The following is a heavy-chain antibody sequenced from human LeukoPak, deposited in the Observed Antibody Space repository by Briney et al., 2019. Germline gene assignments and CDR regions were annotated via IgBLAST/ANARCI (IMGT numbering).Heavy chain of an antibody. CDR1: GYSISSGYY. V-gene: IGHV4-38-2*01. CDR2: IYHSGST. D-gene: IGHD4-17*01. CDR3: ARHVYHPVTTVWAFDI. J-gene: IGHJ3*02. Sequence: SETLSLTCAVSGYSISSGYYWGWIRQPPGKGLEWIGSIYHSGSTYYNPSLKSRVTISVDTSKNQFSLKLSSVTAADTAVYYCARHVYHPVTTVWAFDIWSQGTMVTVSS.